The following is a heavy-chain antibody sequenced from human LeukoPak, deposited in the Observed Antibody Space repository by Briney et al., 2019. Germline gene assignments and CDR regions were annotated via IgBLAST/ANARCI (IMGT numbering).Heavy chain of an antibody. J-gene: IGHJ4*02. CDR3: ARGWRYFDY. CDR1: GFTFNNYE. Sequence: GGSLRLSCVASGFTFNNYEINWVRQAPGKGLEWVSYISSRGTTTDYADSVKGRFTISRDNAKNSLYLQMNSLRAEDTAVYYCARGWRYFDYWVQGTLVTVSS. D-gene: IGHD5-24*01. CDR2: ISSRGTTT. V-gene: IGHV3-48*03.